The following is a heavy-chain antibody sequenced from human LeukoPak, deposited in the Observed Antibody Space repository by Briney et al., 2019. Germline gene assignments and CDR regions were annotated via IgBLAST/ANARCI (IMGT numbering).Heavy chain of an antibody. D-gene: IGHD2-21*01. CDR1: GGSISNCD. CDR3: ARLQSLWIVRDL. J-gene: IGHJ4*02. Sequence: SETLSLTCTVSGGSISNCDLSWIRQPPGKGLEWIGYIYYSGSTNYNPSLKSRITISVDTSKNQFSLKLSSVTAADTAGYTPARLQSLWIVRDLGGEGTLVTVSS. CDR2: IYYSGST. V-gene: IGHV4-59*01.